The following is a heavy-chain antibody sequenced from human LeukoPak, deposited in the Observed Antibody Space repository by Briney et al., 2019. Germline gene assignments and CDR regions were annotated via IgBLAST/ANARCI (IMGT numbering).Heavy chain of an antibody. V-gene: IGHV3-23*01. CDR3: AKDFVRYNIQFDY. J-gene: IGHJ4*02. CDR1: GLSFSFYA. CDR2: ISGGGAGT. Sequence: GGSLGLSCAASGLSFSFYAMSWVRQAPGKGLEWVSSISGGGAGTYYADSVRGRFTISRDNSKNTLYLQMNSLRAEDTALYYCAKDFVRYNIQFDYWGQGALVTVSS. D-gene: IGHD1-1*01.